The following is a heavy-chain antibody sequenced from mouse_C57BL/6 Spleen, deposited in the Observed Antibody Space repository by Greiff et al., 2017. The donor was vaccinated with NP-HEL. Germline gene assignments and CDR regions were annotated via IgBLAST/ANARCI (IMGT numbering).Heavy chain of an antibody. CDR2: ISSGSSTI. J-gene: IGHJ2*01. CDR3: AKGYHYFDY. V-gene: IGHV5-17*01. D-gene: IGHD2-2*01. Sequence: EVMLVESGGGLVKPGGSLKLSCAASGFTFSDSGMHWVRQAPAKGLEWVAYISSGSSTIYYADTVKGRFTISRDNAKNTLFLQMTSLRSEDTAMYYCAKGYHYFDYWGQGTTLTVSS. CDR1: GFTFSDSG.